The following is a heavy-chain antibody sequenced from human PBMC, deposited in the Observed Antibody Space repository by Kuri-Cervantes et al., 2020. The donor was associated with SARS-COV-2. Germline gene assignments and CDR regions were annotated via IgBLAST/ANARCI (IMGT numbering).Heavy chain of an antibody. CDR3: ARDWTVAGSYDAFDI. D-gene: IGHD6-19*01. Sequence: SVKVSCKASGGTFSSYTISWVRQAPGQGLEWMGRIIPILGIANYAQKFQGRVTITAGKSTSTAYMELSSLRSEDTAVYYCARDWTVAGSYDAFDIWGQGTMVTVSS. CDR1: GGTFSSYT. CDR2: IIPILGIA. V-gene: IGHV1-69*04. J-gene: IGHJ3*02.